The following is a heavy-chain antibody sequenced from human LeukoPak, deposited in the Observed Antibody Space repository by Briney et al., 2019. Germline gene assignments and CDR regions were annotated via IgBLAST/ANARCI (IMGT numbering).Heavy chain of an antibody. D-gene: IGHD2-2*01. Sequence: GGSLRLSCAASGFSFNIYAMSWVRQAPGKGLEWVSGISGRGATTYYADSVKGRFTVSRDNSKSTLYLQMSSLRAEDTAVYYCAKDRDCTSSCCYFDYWGQGTLVTVSS. CDR2: ISGRGATT. CDR3: AKDRDCTSSCCYFDY. V-gene: IGHV3-23*01. J-gene: IGHJ4*02. CDR1: GFSFNIYA.